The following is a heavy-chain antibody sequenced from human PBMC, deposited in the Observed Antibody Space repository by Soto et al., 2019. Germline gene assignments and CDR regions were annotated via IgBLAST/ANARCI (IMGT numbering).Heavy chain of an antibody. J-gene: IGHJ3*02. CDR2: IWYDGSNK. Sequence: PGGSLRLSCAASGFTFSSYGMHWVRQAQGKGPEWVAVIWYDGSNKYYADSVKGRFTISRDNSKNTLYLQMNSLRAEDTAVYYCARSRPNYYDSSGYYLEGAFDIWGQGTMVTVSS. CDR3: ARSRPNYYDSSGYYLEGAFDI. V-gene: IGHV3-33*01. CDR1: GFTFSSYG. D-gene: IGHD3-22*01.